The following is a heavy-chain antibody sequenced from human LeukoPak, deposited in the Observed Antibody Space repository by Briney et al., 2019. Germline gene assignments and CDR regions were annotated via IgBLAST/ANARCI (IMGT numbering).Heavy chain of an antibody. CDR3: ARDQGNDAFDI. CDR2: INSNSGDT. V-gene: IGHV1-2*02. J-gene: IGHJ3*02. CDR1: GYTFSGYY. Sequence: ASVKVSCKASGYTFSGYYMHWVRRAPGQGLDYMGWINSNSGDTTYAQKFQGRVTMTRDTSISTVYMELSSLRSDDTAVYYCARDQGNDAFDIWGQGTMVTVS.